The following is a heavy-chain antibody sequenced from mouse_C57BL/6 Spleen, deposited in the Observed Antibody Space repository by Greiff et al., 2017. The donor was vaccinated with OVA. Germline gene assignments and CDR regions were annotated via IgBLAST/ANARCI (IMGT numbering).Heavy chain of an antibody. CDR3: ARQVGRGVYYFDY. Sequence: EVKLQESGPGLVKPSQSLSLTCSVTGYSITSGYYWNWIRQSPGNKLEWMGYISYDGSNNYNPSLKNRISITRDTSKNQFFLKLNSVTTEDTATYYCARQVGRGVYYFDYWGQGTTLTVSS. V-gene: IGHV3-6*01. CDR1: GYSITSGYY. J-gene: IGHJ2*01. CDR2: ISYDGSN. D-gene: IGHD4-1*01.